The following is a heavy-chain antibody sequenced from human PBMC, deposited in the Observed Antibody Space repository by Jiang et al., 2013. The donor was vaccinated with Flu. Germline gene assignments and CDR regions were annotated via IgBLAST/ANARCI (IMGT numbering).Heavy chain of an antibody. CDR1: GYSFTTYW. CDR2: IDPTDSYT. CDR3: ARGGNSFDY. D-gene: IGHD2-15*01. Sequence: GAEVKKPGESLRISCKGSGYSFTTYWISWVRQMPGKGLEWMGKIDPTDSYTNYSPSFQGHVTISADKSVGTAYLQWSSLKASDTAFYYCARGGNSFDYWGQGTLVTVSS. J-gene: IGHJ4*02. V-gene: IGHV5-10-1*01.